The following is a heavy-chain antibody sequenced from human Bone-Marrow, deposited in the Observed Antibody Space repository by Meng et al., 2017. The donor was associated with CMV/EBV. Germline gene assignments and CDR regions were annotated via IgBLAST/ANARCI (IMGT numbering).Heavy chain of an antibody. Sequence: VRASVTLSRPATGSGFSNSRCYWGGIGQPAGKGLEWIGRINTSGSTNYNPSLKSRVTMSVDTTKNQFSLKLSSVTAADTAVYYCASELGGGDYAYWGQGTLVTVSS. CDR3: ASELGGGDYAY. D-gene: IGHD4-17*01. CDR2: INTSGST. CDR1: GFSNSRCY. J-gene: IGHJ4*02. V-gene: IGHV4-4*07.